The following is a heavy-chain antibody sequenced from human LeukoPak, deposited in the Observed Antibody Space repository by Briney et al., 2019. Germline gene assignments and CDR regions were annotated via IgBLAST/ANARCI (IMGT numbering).Heavy chain of an antibody. V-gene: IGHV4-4*02. J-gene: IGHJ6*02. Sequence: PSETLSLTCAVSGGSISSSNWWSWVRQPPGKGLEWIGYIYYSGSTNYNPSLKSRVTISVDTSKNQFSLKLSSVTAADTAVYYCARETRTYGMDVWGQGTTVTVSS. CDR2: IYYSGST. CDR3: ARETRTYGMDV. CDR1: GGSISSSNW.